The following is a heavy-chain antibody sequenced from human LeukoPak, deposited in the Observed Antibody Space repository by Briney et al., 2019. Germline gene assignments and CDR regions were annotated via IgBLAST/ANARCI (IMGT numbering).Heavy chain of an antibody. CDR3: ARGEEQWLIFDY. D-gene: IGHD6-19*01. CDR2: IYYSGST. V-gene: IGHV4-61*01. Sequence: SETLSLTCTVSGGSVSSGSCYWSWIRQPPGKGLEWIGYIYYSGSTNYNPSLKSRVAISVDTSKNQFSLKLSSVTAANTAVYYCARGEEQWLIFDYWGQGTLVTVSS. J-gene: IGHJ4*02. CDR1: GGSVSSGSCY.